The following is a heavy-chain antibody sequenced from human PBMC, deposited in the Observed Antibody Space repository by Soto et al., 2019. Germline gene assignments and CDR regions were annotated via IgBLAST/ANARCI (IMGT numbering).Heavy chain of an antibody. CDR2: IYYSGST. Sequence: SETLSLTCTVSGGSISSGDYYWSWIRQPPGKGLEWIGYIYYSGSTYYNPPLKSRVTISVDTSKKQFSLKLSSVTAADTAVYYCARDSRNYGMDVWGQGTTVTVS. J-gene: IGHJ6*02. CDR3: ARDSRNYGMDV. CDR1: GGSISSGDYY. V-gene: IGHV4-30-4*01.